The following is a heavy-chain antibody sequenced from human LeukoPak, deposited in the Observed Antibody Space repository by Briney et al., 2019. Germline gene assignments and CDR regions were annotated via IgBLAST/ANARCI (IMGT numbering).Heavy chain of an antibody. J-gene: IGHJ3*02. V-gene: IGHV4-59*01. CDR1: GGSISSYY. CDR2: IYYSGST. CDR3: ARAGIVATIEAFDI. D-gene: IGHD5-12*01. Sequence: SETLSLTCTVSGGSISSYYWSWIRQPPGKGLEWIGYIYYSGSTNYNPSLKSRVTISLHPSKNQFSLKLSSVTAADTAVYYCARAGIVATIEAFDIWGQGTMVTVSS.